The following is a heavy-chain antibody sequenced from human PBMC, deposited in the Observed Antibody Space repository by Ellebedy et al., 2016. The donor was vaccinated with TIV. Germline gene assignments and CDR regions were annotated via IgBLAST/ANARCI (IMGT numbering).Heavy chain of an antibody. V-gene: IGHV1-8*02. J-gene: IGHJ1*01. Sequence: ASVKVSCKTSGYPFITSDLNWVRQATGQGLEWMGWMNANSGNTVYAQKFQGRITMTRNTSISTAYMELSSLRSEDTAVYYCARGYDSSGSPTVRYFQHWGQGTLVTVSS. CDR3: ARGYDSSGSPTVRYFQH. CDR1: GYPFITSD. CDR2: MNANSGNT. D-gene: IGHD3-22*01.